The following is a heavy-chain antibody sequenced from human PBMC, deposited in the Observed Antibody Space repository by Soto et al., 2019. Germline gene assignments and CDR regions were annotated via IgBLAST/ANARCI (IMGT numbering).Heavy chain of an antibody. D-gene: IGHD2-21*01. CDR1: GFIFSDYS. V-gene: IGHV3-74*01. CDR3: VREDAYHFDP. J-gene: IGHJ5*02. Sequence: PGGSLRLSCAASGFIFSDYSMHWVRQAPGMGLVSVSRIITDGSRTTYADFVKGRFTISRGNAENTLYLQMNSLGADDTAVYYCVREDAYHFDPWGQGTLVTVSS. CDR2: IITDGSRT.